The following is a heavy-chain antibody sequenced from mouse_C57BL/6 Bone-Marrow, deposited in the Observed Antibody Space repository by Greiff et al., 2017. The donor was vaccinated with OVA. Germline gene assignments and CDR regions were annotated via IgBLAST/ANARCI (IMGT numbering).Heavy chain of an antibody. D-gene: IGHD1-1*01. CDR1: GFTFSDYY. V-gene: IGHV5-12*01. Sequence: EVKVVESGGGLVQPGGSLKLSCAASGFTFSDYYMYWVRQTPEKRLEWVAYISNGGGSTYYPDTVKGRFTISRDNAKTTRYLQMSRLKSEDTAMYYCARRDYYGSSFARDVWGTGTTVTVSS. CDR2: ISNGGGST. CDR3: ARRDYYGSSFARDV. J-gene: IGHJ1*03.